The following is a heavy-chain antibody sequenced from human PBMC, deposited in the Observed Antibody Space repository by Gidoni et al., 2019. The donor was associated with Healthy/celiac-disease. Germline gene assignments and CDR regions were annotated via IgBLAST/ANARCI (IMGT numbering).Heavy chain of an antibody. D-gene: IGHD3-22*01. J-gene: IGHJ4*02. CDR3: ARDKVRDYYDSSGYE. CDR1: GGSVSSGSYY. CDR2: IYYSGST. Sequence: QVQLQESGPGLVKPSETLSLTCTVSGGSVSSGSYYWSWIRQPPGKGLEWIGYIYYSGSTNYNPSLKSRVTISVDTSKNQFSLKLSSVTAADTAVYYCARDKVRDYYDSSGYEWGQGTLVTVSS. V-gene: IGHV4-61*01.